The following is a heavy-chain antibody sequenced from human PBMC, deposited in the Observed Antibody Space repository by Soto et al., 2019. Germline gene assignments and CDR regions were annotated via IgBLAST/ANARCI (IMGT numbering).Heavy chain of an antibody. J-gene: IGHJ6*03. Sequence: GGSLRLSCAASGFTFSSYGMHWVRQAPGKGLEWVAVIWYDGSNKYYADSVKGRFTISRDNSKNTLYLQMNSLRAEDTAVYYCARDSELGRYYYMDVWGKGTTVTVSS. CDR3: ARDSELGRYYYMDV. CDR2: IWYDGSNK. V-gene: IGHV3-33*01. D-gene: IGHD7-27*01. CDR1: GFTFSSYG.